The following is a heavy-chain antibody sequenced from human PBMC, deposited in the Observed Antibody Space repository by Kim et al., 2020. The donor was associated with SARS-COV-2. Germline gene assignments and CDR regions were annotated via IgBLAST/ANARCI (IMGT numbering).Heavy chain of an antibody. V-gene: IGHV4-59*01. CDR3: ARDGYYSSWFDP. J-gene: IGHJ5*02. CDR1: GGSISSYY. CDR2: IYYSGST. D-gene: IGHD5-12*01. Sequence: SETLSLTCTVSGGSISSYYWSWIRQPPGKGLEWIGYIYYSGSTNYNPSLKSRVTISVDTSKNQFSLKLSSVTAADTAVYYCARDGYYSSWFDPWGQGTLV.